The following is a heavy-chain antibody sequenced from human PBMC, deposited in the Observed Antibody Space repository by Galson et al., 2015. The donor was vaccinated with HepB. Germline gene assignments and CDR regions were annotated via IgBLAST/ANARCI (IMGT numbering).Heavy chain of an antibody. V-gene: IGHV1-69*02. CDR1: GGTFSSYT. CDR2: IIPILGIA. Sequence: SVKVSCKASGGTFSSYTISWVRQAPGQGLEWMGRIIPILGIANYAQKFQGRVTITADKSTSTAYMELSSLRSEDTAVYYCARALGGSGSYFFDPWGQGTLVTVSS. J-gene: IGHJ5*02. CDR3: ARALGGSGSYFFDP. D-gene: IGHD3-10*01.